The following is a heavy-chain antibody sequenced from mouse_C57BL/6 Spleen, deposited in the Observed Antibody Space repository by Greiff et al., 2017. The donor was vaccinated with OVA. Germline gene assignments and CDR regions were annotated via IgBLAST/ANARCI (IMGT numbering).Heavy chain of an antibody. CDR3: ARYYSNPYYYAMDY. CDR2: ISSGSSTI. D-gene: IGHD2-5*01. V-gene: IGHV5-17*01. CDR1: GFTFSDYG. J-gene: IGHJ4*01. Sequence: EVMLVESGGGLVKPGGSLKLSCAASGFTFSDYGMHWVRQAPEKGLEWVAYISSGSSTIYYADTVKGRFTISRDNAKNTLFLQMTSLRSEDTAMYYCARYYSNPYYYAMDYWGQGTSVTVSS.